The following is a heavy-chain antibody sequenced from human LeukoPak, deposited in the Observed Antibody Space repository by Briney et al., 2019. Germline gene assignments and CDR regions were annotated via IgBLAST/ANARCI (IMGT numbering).Heavy chain of an antibody. CDR2: INPSGGST. Sequence: ASVKVSCKASGYTFTSYYMHWVRQAPGQGLEWMGIINPSGGSTSYAQKFQGRVTMTRDASTSTVYMELSSLRSEDTAVYYCASSGRIVGATFDYWGQGTLVAVSS. CDR3: ASSGRIVGATFDY. D-gene: IGHD1-26*01. J-gene: IGHJ4*02. CDR1: GYTFTSYY. V-gene: IGHV1-46*01.